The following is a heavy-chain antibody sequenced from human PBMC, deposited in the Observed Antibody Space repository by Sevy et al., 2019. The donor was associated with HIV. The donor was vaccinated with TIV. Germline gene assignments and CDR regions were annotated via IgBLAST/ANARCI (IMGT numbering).Heavy chain of an antibody. D-gene: IGHD3-22*01. V-gene: IGHV3-48*02. J-gene: IGHJ2*01. CDR1: GFTFSSYS. CDR3: ARGTWGYYDSSGYYGWWYFDL. CDR2: ISSSSTI. Sequence: GGSLRLSCAASGFTFSSYSMNWVRQAPGKGLEWVSYISSSSTIYYADSVKGRFTISRDNAKNSLYLQMNSLRDEDTAVYYCARGTWGYYDSSGYYGWWYFDLWGRGTLVTVSS.